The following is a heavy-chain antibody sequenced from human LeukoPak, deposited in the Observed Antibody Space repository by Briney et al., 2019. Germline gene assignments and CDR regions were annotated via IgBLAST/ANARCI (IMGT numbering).Heavy chain of an antibody. D-gene: IGHD3-10*01. CDR3: AKDVFYGSADY. CDR2: INPDGRST. J-gene: IGHJ4*02. Sequence: PGGSLRLSCAASGFTFTDYWMHWVGQVPGKGLVWVSFINPDGRSTNYADSVKGRFIISRDNAKNTLYLQMNSLRAEDTAVYYCAKDVFYGSADYWGQGTLVTVSS. V-gene: IGHV3-74*01. CDR1: GFTFTDYW.